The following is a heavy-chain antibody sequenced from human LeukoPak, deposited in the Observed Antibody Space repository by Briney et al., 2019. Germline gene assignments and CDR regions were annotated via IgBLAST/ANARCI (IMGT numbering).Heavy chain of an antibody. CDR1: GDSIRGFY. Sequence: ETLSLTCAVSGDSIRGFYWGWIRQPPGKGLEWIGYFYYSGDTNYNPALESRVIISVDTSKNQFSLKLSSLTAADTAVYYCARITMVRGGLVDIWGQGTMVTVSS. D-gene: IGHD3-10*01. V-gene: IGHV4-59*01. CDR3: ARITMVRGGLVDI. J-gene: IGHJ3*02. CDR2: FYYSGDT.